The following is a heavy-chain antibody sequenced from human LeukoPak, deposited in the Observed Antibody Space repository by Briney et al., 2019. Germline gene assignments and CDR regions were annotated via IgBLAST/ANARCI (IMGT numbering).Heavy chain of an antibody. CDR1: GSIFRSPW. V-gene: IGHV3-7*01. J-gene: IGHJ5*02. Sequence: GRSLSLSRAVSGSIFRSPWTSSARQRPGKGLEWVARIKQDGSDIYYVYSVEGRSTISRDNAKCSLLLEMNSLRAEDTAVYYWAKAATWGQGTLVTVSS. CDR3: AKAAT. CDR2: IKQDGSDI.